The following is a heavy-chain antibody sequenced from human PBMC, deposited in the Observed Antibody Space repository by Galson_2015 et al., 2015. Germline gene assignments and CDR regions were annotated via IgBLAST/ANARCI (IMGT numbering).Heavy chain of an antibody. CDR1: GFTFTSYS. D-gene: IGHD4-17*01. CDR2: ISYDGSTK. V-gene: IGHV3-30-3*01. J-gene: IGHJ2*01. Sequence: SLRLSCAASGFTFTSYSIHWVRQAPGKGLEWVAVISYDGSTKYYADSVKGRFTISRDNSKNTLDLQMNSLRADDMAVYYCARDRGMSAVTTVIYWYFDLWGRGTLVTVSS. CDR3: ARDRGMSAVTTVIYWYFDL.